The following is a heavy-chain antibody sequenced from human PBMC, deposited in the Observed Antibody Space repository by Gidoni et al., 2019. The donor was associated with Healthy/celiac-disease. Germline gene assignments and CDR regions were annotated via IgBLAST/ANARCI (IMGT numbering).Heavy chain of an antibody. CDR2: IRSKAYGGTT. Sequence: EVQLVESGGGLVQPGRSLRLSCTASGFTFGDYAMRWVRQAPGKGLEWVGFIRSKAYGGTTEYAASVKGRFTISRDDSKSIAYLQMNSLKTEDTAVYYCTSNVGSSGWEDAFDIWGQGTMVTVSS. D-gene: IGHD3-22*01. CDR3: TSNVGSSGWEDAFDI. J-gene: IGHJ3*02. CDR1: GFTFGDYA. V-gene: IGHV3-49*04.